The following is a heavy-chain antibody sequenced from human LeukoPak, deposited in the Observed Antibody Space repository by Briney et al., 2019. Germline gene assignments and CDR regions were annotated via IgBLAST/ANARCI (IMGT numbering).Heavy chain of an antibody. CDR2: IFYSGST. V-gene: IGHV4-59*01. CDR3: ARRGSSGYDPFDY. J-gene: IGHJ4*02. D-gene: IGHD5-12*01. CDR1: GGSINNYY. Sequence: PSETLSLTCTVSGGSINNYYWSWIRQPPGKGLEWIGYIFYSGSTNYNPSLKSRVSISVDTSENQVSLNLYSVTAADTAVYYCARRGSSGYDPFDYWGQGTLVTVSS.